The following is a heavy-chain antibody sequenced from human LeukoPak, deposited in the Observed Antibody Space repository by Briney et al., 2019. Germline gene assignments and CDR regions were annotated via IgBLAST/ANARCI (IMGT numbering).Heavy chain of an antibody. V-gene: IGHV3-23*01. Sequence: GSLRLSCAASGFTFSSYAMRWVRQAPGKGLEWVSGISVGGGSTYYADSVKGRFTISRDNSKNTLYLQMNSLRAEDTAVYYCAKDDRIQTRRYSYNYWGQGTLVTVSS. D-gene: IGHD5-18*01. J-gene: IGHJ4*02. CDR3: AKDDRIQTRRYSYNY. CDR2: ISVGGGST. CDR1: GFTFSSYA.